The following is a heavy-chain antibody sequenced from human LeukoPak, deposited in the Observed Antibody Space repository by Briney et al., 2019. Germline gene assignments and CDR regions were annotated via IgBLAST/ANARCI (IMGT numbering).Heavy chain of an antibody. CDR3: ARNYDFWGGYPPVDY. J-gene: IGHJ4*02. V-gene: IGHV3-7*01. CDR1: GFTFRSYA. Sequence: GGSLRLSCAASGFTFRSYAMNWVRQAPGKGLEWVANIKQDGSEKYYVDSVKGRFTISRDNAKNSLYLQMNSLRAEDTAVYYCARNYDFWGGYPPVDYWGQGTLVTVSS. D-gene: IGHD3-3*01. CDR2: IKQDGSEK.